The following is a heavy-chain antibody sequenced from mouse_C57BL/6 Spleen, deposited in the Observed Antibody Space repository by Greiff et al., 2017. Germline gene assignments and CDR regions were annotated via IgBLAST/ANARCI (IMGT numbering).Heavy chain of an antibody. J-gene: IGHJ1*03. D-gene: IGHD1-1*01. V-gene: IGHV1-64*01. CDR1: GYTFTSYW. CDR3: VRYYYGSSYWIFDV. Sequence: QVQLPQPGAELVKPGASVKLSCKASGYTFTSYWMHWVKQRPGQGLEWIGMIHPNSGSTNYNEKFKSKATLTVDKYSSAAYMQLSSLTSEDSAVYDYVRYYYGSSYWIFDVWGTGTTVTVSS. CDR2: IHPNSGST.